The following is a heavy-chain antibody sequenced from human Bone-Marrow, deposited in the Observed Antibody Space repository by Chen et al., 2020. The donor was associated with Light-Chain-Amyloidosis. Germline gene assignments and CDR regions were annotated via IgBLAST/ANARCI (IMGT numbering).Heavy chain of an antibody. Sequence: EVQLEQSGPEVKEPGESLKISCKGSGSTFPNYWIGWVRKMPGKGLEWMGVIYPDDSDARYSPSFEGQVTISADKSITTAYLQWRSLKASDTAMDYCARRRDGYNFDYWGQVTLVTVSS. CDR3: ARRRDGYNFDY. CDR2: IYPDDSDA. V-gene: IGHV5-51*01. D-gene: IGHD5-12*01. J-gene: IGHJ4*02. CDR1: GSTFPNYW.